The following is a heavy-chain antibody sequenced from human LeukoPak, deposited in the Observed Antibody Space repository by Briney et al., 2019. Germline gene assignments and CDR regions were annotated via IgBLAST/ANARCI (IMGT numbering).Heavy chain of an antibody. V-gene: IGHV3-11*01. J-gene: IGHJ4*02. CDR2: ISSSGSSI. D-gene: IGHD1-1*01. CDR1: GFTFSDYY. CDR3: ASPLTPLDPSDGELYY. Sequence: PGGSLRLSCAASGFTFSDYYMSWIRQAPGKGLEWVSYISSSGSSIYYADSVKGRFTISRDSAKNSLYLQMNSLRAEDTAVYYCASPLTPLDPSDGELYYWGQGTLVTVSS.